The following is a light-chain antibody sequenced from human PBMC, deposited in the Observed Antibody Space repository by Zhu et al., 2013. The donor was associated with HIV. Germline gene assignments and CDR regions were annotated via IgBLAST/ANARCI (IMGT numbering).Light chain of an antibody. V-gene: IGKV3-20*01. CDR3: QQYGSSPPT. Sequence: TQSPATLSVSLGERATLSCRASQSVSSSFLAWYQQKPGQPPRLLIYGASNRASGIPDRFSGSGSGTDFSLTISRLESEDIAVYFCQQYGSSPPTFGQGTKVEIK. CDR1: QSVSSSF. CDR2: GAS. J-gene: IGKJ1*01.